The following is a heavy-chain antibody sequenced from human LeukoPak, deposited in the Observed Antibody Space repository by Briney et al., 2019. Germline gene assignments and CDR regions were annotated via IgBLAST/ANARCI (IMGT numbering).Heavy chain of an antibody. V-gene: IGHV3-33*01. CDR2: MWYDGSNK. Sequence: GGSLRLSCASSGFTFSNYGMHWVRQAPAKGLEWVAVMWYDGSNKYYADSLNGRFTISRDNSKNTLYLQVNSLRAKDTAVYYCARDLVGYCSGGSCYSPADYWGQGTLVTVSS. D-gene: IGHD2-15*01. J-gene: IGHJ4*02. CDR1: GFTFSNYG. CDR3: ARDLVGYCSGGSCYSPADY.